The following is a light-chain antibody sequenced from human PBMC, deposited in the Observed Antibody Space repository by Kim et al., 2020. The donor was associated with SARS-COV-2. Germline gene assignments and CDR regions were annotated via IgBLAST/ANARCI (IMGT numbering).Light chain of an antibody. Sequence: GKTVTISGTPSSGGIASNDGQWYQQRPGSSPTTVIYEDNQRPSGVPDRFSGSIDSSSNSASLTISGLKTEDEADYYCQSYDSSNQVFGGGTQLTVL. CDR3: QSYDSSNQV. J-gene: IGLJ3*02. CDR2: EDN. V-gene: IGLV6-57*01. CDR1: SGGIASND.